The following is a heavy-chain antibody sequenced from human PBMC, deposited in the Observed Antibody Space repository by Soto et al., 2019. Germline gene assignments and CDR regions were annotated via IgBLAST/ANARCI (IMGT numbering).Heavy chain of an antibody. CDR3: AREQRDKTWFYYYSMAV. CDR2: ISYSGSNK. D-gene: IGHD3-10*01. Sequence: GGSLRLSCAASGFTFSSYSMHWVRQAPGKGLEWVSSISYSGSNKYYADSVKGRFTISRDNSKNTLYLQMNSLRAEDTAVYYYAREQRDKTWFYYYSMAVWGQGTTVTVSS. J-gene: IGHJ6*02. CDR1: GFTFSSYS. V-gene: IGHV3-30*03.